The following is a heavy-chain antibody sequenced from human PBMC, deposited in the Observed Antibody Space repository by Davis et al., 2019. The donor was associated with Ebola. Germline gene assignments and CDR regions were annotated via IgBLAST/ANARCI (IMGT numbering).Heavy chain of an antibody. CDR2: ISGSGGST. V-gene: IGHV3-23*01. D-gene: IGHD5-18*01. CDR1: GFTFSSYA. Sequence: GESLKISCAASGFTFSSYAMSWVRQAPGKGLEWVSAISGSGGSTYYADSVKGRFTISRDNSKNTLYLQMNSLRAEDTAVYYCAITSPNVDTAMVDKREDYYGMDVWGQGTTVTVSS. J-gene: IGHJ6*02. CDR3: AITSPNVDTAMVDKREDYYGMDV.